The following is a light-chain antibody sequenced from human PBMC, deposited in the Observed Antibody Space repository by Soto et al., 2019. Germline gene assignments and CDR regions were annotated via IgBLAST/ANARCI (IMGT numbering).Light chain of an antibody. J-gene: IGKJ1*01. Sequence: EIVMTQSPATLSVSPGERATLSCRASQSVSSNLAWYQQKPGQAPRLLIYGASTRATGIPARFSGSGSGTEFILTISSLQSEDFAVYYCQQYNNWPGRTFGQGTKVEIK. CDR3: QQYNNWPGRT. V-gene: IGKV3-15*01. CDR2: GAS. CDR1: QSVSSN.